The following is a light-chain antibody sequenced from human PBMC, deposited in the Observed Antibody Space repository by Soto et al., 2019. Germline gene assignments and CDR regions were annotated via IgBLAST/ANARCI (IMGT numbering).Light chain of an antibody. V-gene: IGKV1-5*01. CDR3: QQYNSYSRT. CDR1: QSISSW. J-gene: IGKJ1*01. Sequence: DIQMTQSPSTLSASVGDRVTITCRASQSISSWLAWYQQKPGKAPQLLIYDASSLESGVPSRFSGSGSGTEFTLTISSVQPDDFAAYYCQQYNSYSRTFGQGTKVEIK. CDR2: DAS.